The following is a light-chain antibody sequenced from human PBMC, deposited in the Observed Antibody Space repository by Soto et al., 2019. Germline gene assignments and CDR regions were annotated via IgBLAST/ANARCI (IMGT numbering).Light chain of an antibody. V-gene: IGKV1-39*01. CDR1: QSISNY. Sequence: DIQMTQSPSSLSASVGDRVIITCRTSQSISNYLNWYQHKPGKAPKVLISAASNLQSGVPSRFSGSGSGTDFTLTISSLQPEDVATYYCQKYNSASLTFGGGTKVDIK. CDR3: QKYNSASLT. CDR2: AAS. J-gene: IGKJ4*01.